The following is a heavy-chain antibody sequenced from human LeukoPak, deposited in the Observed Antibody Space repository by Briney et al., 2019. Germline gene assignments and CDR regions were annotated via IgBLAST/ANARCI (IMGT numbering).Heavy chain of an antibody. CDR2: IYYSGST. J-gene: IGHJ4*02. V-gene: IGHV4-59*01. D-gene: IGHD3-10*01. Sequence: PSQTLSLTCTVSGGSISSYYWSWIRQPPGKGLEWIGYIYYSGSTNYNPSLKSRVTISVDTSKNQFSLKLSSVTAADTAVYYCARDTTTWFGESYFDYWGQGTLVTVSS. CDR3: ARDTTTWFGESYFDY. CDR1: GGSISSYY.